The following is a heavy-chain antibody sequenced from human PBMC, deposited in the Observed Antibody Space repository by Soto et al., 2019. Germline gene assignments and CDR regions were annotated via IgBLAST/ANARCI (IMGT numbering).Heavy chain of an antibody. J-gene: IGHJ5*02. CDR1: GGTFSSYT. Sequence: QVQLVQSGAEVKKPGSSVKVSCKASGGTFSSYTISWVRQAPGQGLEWMGRIIPILGIANYAQKFQGRDPITADKPTSTACMELSSLRSEDTAVYYCARDRIAVAGVWFDPWGQGTLVTVSS. CDR2: IIPILGIA. V-gene: IGHV1-69*08. CDR3: ARDRIAVAGVWFDP. D-gene: IGHD6-19*01.